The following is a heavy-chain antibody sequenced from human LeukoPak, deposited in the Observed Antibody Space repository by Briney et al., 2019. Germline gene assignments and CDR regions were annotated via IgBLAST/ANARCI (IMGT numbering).Heavy chain of an antibody. J-gene: IGHJ4*02. CDR1: GYTFTSYG. Sequence: SVKVSCKASGYTFTSYGISWVRQAPGQGLEWMGGIIPIFGTANYAQKFQGRVTITADESTSTAYMELRSLRSEDTAVYYCARGRHDYGSGSYYSHFDYWGQGTLVTVSS. CDR2: IIPIFGTA. CDR3: ARGRHDYGSGSYYSHFDY. D-gene: IGHD3-10*01. V-gene: IGHV1-69*13.